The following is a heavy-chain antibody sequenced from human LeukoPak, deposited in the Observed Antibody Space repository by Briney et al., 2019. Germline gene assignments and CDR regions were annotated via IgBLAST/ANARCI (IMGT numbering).Heavy chain of an antibody. J-gene: IGHJ4*02. V-gene: IGHV4-61*02. D-gene: IGHD6-19*01. CDR2: IHTSGST. Sequence: SETLSLTCTVSGGSINSGTYYWSWIRQPAGKGLEWIGRIHTSGSTNYNPSLKSRVTISVDKSKNQFSLKLSSVTAADTAVYYCARGAVAGKAYYFDYWGQGTLVTVSS. CDR3: ARGAVAGKAYYFDY. CDR1: GGSINSGTYY.